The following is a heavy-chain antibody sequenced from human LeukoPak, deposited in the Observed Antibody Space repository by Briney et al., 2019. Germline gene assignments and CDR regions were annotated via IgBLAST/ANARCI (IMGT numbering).Heavy chain of an antibody. J-gene: IGHJ3*02. CDR1: GGTFSSYA. V-gene: IGHV1-69*13. D-gene: IGHD2-15*01. Sequence: SVKVSCKASGGTFSSYAISWVRQAPGQGLEWMGGIIPIFGTANYAQKFQGRVTITADESTSTAYMELSSLRSEDTAVYYCARGGAINCSGGSCYENRHAFDIWGQGTMVTVSS. CDR3: ARGGAINCSGGSCYENRHAFDI. CDR2: IIPIFGTA.